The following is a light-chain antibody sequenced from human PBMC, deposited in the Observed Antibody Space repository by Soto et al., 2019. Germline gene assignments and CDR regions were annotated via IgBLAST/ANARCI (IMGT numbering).Light chain of an antibody. CDR2: DVS. Sequence: ALTQPASVSGPPGQSITISCTGTSSDVGGYNYVSWYQQHPGKAPKLMIYDVSNRPSGVSNRFSGSKSGNTASLTISGLQAEDEADYYCSSYTSSSTLPYVFGTGTKVTVL. CDR1: SSDVGGYNY. V-gene: IGLV2-14*01. J-gene: IGLJ1*01. CDR3: SSYTSSSTLPYV.